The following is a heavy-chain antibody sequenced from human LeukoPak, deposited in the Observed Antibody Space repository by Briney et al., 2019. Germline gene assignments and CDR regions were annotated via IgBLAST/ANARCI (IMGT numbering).Heavy chain of an antibody. CDR2: IYHRGST. CDR1: GYSISSGYY. J-gene: IGHJ5*02. CDR3: ARAYCSSTSCYDGLGYNWFDP. Sequence: SETLSLTCAVSGYSISSGYYWGWIRQPPGKGLEWIGSIYHRGSTYYNPSLKSRVTISVDTSKNQFSLKLSSVTAADTAVYYCARAYCSSTSCYDGLGYNWFDPWGQGTLVTVSS. D-gene: IGHD2-2*01. V-gene: IGHV4-38-2*01.